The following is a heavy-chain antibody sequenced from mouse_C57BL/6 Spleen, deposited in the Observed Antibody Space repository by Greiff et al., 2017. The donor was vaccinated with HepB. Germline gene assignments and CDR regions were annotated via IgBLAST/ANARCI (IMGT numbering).Heavy chain of an antibody. V-gene: IGHV1-69*01. D-gene: IGHD2-1*01. CDR1: GYTFTSYW. J-gene: IGHJ4*01. CDR2: IDPSDSYT. CDR3: ARVGNYEDAMDY. Sequence: VQLQQPGAELVMPGASVKLSCKASGYTFTSYWMHWVKQRPGQGLEWIGEIDPSDSYTNYNQKFKGKSTLTVDKSSSTAYMQLSSLTSEDSAVYYCARVGNYEDAMDYWGQGTSVTVSS.